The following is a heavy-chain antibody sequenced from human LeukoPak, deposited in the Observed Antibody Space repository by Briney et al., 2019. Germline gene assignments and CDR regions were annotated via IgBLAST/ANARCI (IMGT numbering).Heavy chain of an antibody. V-gene: IGHV4-4*09. CDR2: IYSSGST. D-gene: IGHD2-15*01. CDR3: ARGRYCSADICSGGDAFDI. Sequence: SETLSLTCTVSGGSISSYYWSWIRQPPGKGLEWIGYIYSSGSTNYNPSLKSRVTMSVDTSKNQFSLKLSSVTAADTAVYYCARGRYCSADICSGGDAFDIWGQGTMVSVSS. J-gene: IGHJ3*02. CDR1: GGSISSYY.